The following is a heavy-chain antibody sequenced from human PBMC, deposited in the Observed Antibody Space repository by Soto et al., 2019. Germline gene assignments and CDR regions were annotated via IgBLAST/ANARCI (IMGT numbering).Heavy chain of an antibody. D-gene: IGHD6-13*01. CDR3: ARDSIPQQLVRVFYYYGMDV. Sequence: QVQLVESGGGVVQPGRSLRLSCAASGFTFSSYAMHWVRQAPGKGLEWVAVISYDGSNKYYADSVKGRFTISRDNSKNTLYLQMNSLRAEDTAEYYCARDSIPQQLVRVFYYYGMDVWGQGTTVTVSS. V-gene: IGHV3-30-3*01. CDR1: GFTFSSYA. CDR2: ISYDGSNK. J-gene: IGHJ6*02.